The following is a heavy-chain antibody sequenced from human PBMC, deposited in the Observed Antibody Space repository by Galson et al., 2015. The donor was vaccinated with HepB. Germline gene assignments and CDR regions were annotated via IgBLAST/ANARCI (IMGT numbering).Heavy chain of an antibody. D-gene: IGHD3-22*01. CDR3: ARDILLPNVDYYDSSGLFDY. J-gene: IGHJ4*02. CDR2: ISSSSSYI. CDR1: GFTLSSYS. Sequence: SLRLSCAASGFTLSSYSMNWVRQAPGKGLEWVSSISSSSSYIYYADSVKGRFTISRDNAKNSLYLQMNSLRAEDTAVYYCARDILLPNVDYYDSSGLFDYWGQGTLVTVSS. V-gene: IGHV3-21*01.